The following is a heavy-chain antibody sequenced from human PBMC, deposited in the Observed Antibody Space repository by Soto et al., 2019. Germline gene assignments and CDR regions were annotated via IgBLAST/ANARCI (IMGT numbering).Heavy chain of an antibody. D-gene: IGHD2-2*01. J-gene: IGHJ4*02. CDR3: VPLCRYCSTTTPS. CDR1: GFTFSTYA. V-gene: IGHV3-23*01. Sequence: EVQLLESGGGLVQPGGSLRLSCAASGFTFSTYAMSWVRQAPRKGREWVSAISGNGGDYTYYADSVKGRFTISRDNSKNTLYLQMNSLRAEDTAVYYCVPLCRYCSTTTPSWGQGTLVTVSS. CDR2: ISGNGGDYT.